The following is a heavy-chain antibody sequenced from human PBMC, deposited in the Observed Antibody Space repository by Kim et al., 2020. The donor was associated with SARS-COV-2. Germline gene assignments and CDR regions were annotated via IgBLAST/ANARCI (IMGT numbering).Heavy chain of an antibody. CDR2: INHSGST. D-gene: IGHD3-22*01. CDR3: ARGKGLVITGRWFDP. Sequence: SETLSLTCAVYGGSFSGYYWSWIRQPPGKGLEWIGEINHSGSTNYNPSLKSRVTISVDTSKNQFSLKLSSVTAADTAVYYCARGKGLVITGRWFDPWGQGTLVTVSS. CDR1: GGSFSGYY. J-gene: IGHJ5*02. V-gene: IGHV4-34*01.